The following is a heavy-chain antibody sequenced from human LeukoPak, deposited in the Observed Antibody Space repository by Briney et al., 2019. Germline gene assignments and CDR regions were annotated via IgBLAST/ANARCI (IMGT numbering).Heavy chain of an antibody. J-gene: IGHJ6*03. CDR3: ARRGGSSSGNYYYYYMDV. Sequence: SVKVSCKASGGTFISYAISWARQAPGQGLEWMGGIIPIFCTANYAQKFQGRVTITEDESTSTAYMELSSLRSEDTAVYYCARRGGSSSGNYYYYYMDVWGKGTTVTVSS. CDR2: IIPIFCTA. D-gene: IGHD6-6*01. V-gene: IGHV1-69*01. CDR1: GGTFISYA.